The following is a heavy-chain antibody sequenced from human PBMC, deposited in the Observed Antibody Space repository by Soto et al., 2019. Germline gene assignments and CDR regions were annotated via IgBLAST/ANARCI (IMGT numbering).Heavy chain of an antibody. V-gene: IGHV3-11*01. Sequence: QVQLVESGGGLVKPGGSLRLSCAASSFTFSDYYMSWIRQAPGKGLEWVSYISSSGSTIYYADSVKGRFTISRDNAKNSLYLHVNSLRAEDTPVYYCARTMVRGIMTLQHYYYVDVWGKGTTVTVTS. CDR2: ISSSGSTI. J-gene: IGHJ6*03. CDR3: ARTMVRGIMTLQHYYYVDV. D-gene: IGHD3-10*01. CDR1: SFTFSDYY.